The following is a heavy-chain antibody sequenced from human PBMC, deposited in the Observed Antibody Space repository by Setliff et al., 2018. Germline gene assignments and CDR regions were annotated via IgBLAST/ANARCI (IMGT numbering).Heavy chain of an antibody. CDR2: INPNSGGT. J-gene: IGHJ6*03. CDR1: GYAFPFYY. D-gene: IGHD2-15*01. Sequence: ASVKVSCKTSGYAFPFYYLHWVRQAPGQGLEWMGRINPNSGGTNYARRFQGRVTMIRDTSITTVYMELRRLKSDDTAVYYCARGEHIVSGDFYHYIDVWGKGTTVTVSS. CDR3: ARGEHIVSGDFYHYIDV. V-gene: IGHV1-2*06.